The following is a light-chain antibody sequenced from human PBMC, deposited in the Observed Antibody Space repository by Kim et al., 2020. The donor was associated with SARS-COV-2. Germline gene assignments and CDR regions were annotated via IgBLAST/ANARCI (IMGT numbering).Light chain of an antibody. CDR1: QSVGTY. CDR3: QQRGN. CDR2: DAS. V-gene: IGKV3-11*01. J-gene: IGKJ5*01. Sequence: ATLSLSPVERATLSRRASQSVGTYLAWYQQKPGQAPRLLIYDASKRATGIPARFRGSGSGTDFTLTIGTLEPEDSAVYYCQQRGNFGQGTRLEIK.